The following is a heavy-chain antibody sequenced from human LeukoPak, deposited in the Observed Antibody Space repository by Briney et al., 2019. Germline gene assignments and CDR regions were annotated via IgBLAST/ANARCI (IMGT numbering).Heavy chain of an antibody. CDR3: ARDLYSSSWYGAVDI. CDR2: IYYSGST. D-gene: IGHD6-13*01. Sequence: SETLSLTCTVSGGSISSYYWSWIRQPPGKGLEWIGYIYYSGSTNYNPSLKSRVTISVDTPKNQFSLKLSSVTAADTAVYYCARDLYSSSWYGAVDIWGQGTMVTVSS. J-gene: IGHJ3*02. V-gene: IGHV4-59*01. CDR1: GGSISSYY.